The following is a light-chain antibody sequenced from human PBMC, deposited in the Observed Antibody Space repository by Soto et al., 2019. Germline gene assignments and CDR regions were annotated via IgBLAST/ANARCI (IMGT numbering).Light chain of an antibody. CDR1: LNIYFKSNNRNY. J-gene: IGKJ4*01. CDR3: QQYFITPLT. CDR2: WAS. V-gene: IGKV4-1*01. Sequence: DIVMTQSPDSLRVSLGERATISCTSSLNIYFKSNNRNYLAWYQQKTGQPPKLLVYWASTRESGVPDRFTVSWSGTYFTLTIDNVQPDDVAVYYCQQYFITPLTFGGGTRVDIK.